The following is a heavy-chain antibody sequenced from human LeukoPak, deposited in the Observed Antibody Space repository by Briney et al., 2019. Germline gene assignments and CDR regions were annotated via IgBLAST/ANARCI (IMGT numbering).Heavy chain of an antibody. V-gene: IGHV4-61*02. CDR3: ARYIAVAGLDAFDI. D-gene: IGHD6-19*01. CDR2: IYTSGST. J-gene: IGHJ3*02. Sequence: SQTLSLTCTVSGGSISSGSYYWSWIRQPAGKGLEWIGRIYTSGSTNYNPSLKSRFTISVDTSKNQFSLKLSSVTAADTAVYYCARYIAVAGLDAFDIWGQGTMVTVSS. CDR1: GGSISSGSYY.